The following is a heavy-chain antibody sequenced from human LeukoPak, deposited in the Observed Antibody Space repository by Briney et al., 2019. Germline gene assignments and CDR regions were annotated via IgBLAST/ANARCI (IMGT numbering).Heavy chain of an antibody. J-gene: IGHJ4*02. CDR2: INPNSGGT. Sequence: ASLKVSCKASGYTFTGSYIHWMRQPPGQGLEWMGCINPNSGGTKYAQNLKGSVIVTRDTSTSTAYMEVTGLRADDTAVYYCARVAYCTKGVGMNFDLGGQGTLVTVSS. CDR3: ARVAYCTKGVGMNFDL. V-gene: IGHV1-2*02. D-gene: IGHD2-8*01. CDR1: GYTFTGSY.